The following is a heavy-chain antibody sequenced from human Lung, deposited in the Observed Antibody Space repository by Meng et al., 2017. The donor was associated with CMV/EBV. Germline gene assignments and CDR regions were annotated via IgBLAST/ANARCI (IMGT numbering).Heavy chain of an antibody. V-gene: IGHV4-34*01. Sequence: SETLSLXXAVYSGFFSGYYWSWIRQPPGKGLEWIGEINHSGSTNYNPSLKSRVTISVDTSKNQFSLKLSSVTAADTAVYYCASYTIYYYYYSMDVWGQGTTVXVSS. CDR3: ASYTIYYYYYSMDV. CDR2: INHSGST. CDR1: SGFFSGYY. D-gene: IGHD3-16*01. J-gene: IGHJ6*02.